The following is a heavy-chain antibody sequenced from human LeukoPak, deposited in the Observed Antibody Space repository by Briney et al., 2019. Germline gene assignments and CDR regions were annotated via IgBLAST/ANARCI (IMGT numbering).Heavy chain of an antibody. D-gene: IGHD5-24*01. CDR3: ARSVATIFDYYMDV. V-gene: IGHV4-59*11. CDR2: IYYRGTT. J-gene: IGHJ6*03. CDR1: GGSINSHY. Sequence: SETLSLTCTVSGGSINSHYWSWVRQPPGKGLEGIGHIYYRGTTKYIPSLKSRVTISLDMSKNQFSLKLTSATAADTAVYYCARSVATIFDYYMDVWGNGTTVTVSS.